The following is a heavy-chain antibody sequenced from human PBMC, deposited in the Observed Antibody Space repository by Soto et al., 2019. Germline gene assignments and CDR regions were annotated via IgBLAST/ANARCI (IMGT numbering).Heavy chain of an antibody. CDR2: ISYDGSNK. CDR1: GFTFSSYA. J-gene: IGHJ6*02. D-gene: IGHD3-22*01. CDR3: ARRKYDDSSGYYYVVGDYYGMDV. V-gene: IGHV3-30-3*01. Sequence: QVQLVESGGGVVQPGRSLRLSCAASGFTFSSYAMHWVRQAPGKGLEWVAVISYDGSNKYYADSVKGRFTISRDNSKNTLKLQMNSRRAEDTAGYYCARRKYDDSSGYYYVVGDYYGMDVWGQGTTVTVSS.